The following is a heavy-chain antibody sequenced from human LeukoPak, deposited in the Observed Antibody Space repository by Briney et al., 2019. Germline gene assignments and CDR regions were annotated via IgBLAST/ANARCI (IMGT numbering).Heavy chain of an antibody. D-gene: IGHD4-11*01. Sequence: SVKVSCKASGGTFISYAISWVRQAPGQGLEWMGGIIPIFGTANYAQKFQGRVTITADESTSTAYMALSSLRSEDTAVYYCARQSHDYRPPGDFDPWGQGTLVTVSS. CDR3: ARQSHDYRPPGDFDP. J-gene: IGHJ5*02. CDR2: IIPIFGTA. CDR1: GGTFISYA. V-gene: IGHV1-69*13.